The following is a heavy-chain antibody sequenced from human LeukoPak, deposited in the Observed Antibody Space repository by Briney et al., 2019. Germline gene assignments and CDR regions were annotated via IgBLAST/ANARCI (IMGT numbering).Heavy chain of an antibody. J-gene: IGHJ6*02. CDR3: ARVLEWLSYYYGMDV. V-gene: IGHV7-4-1*02. CDR2: IDTNTGNP. CDR1: GYTFTNYT. Sequence: GASVTVSFTASGYTFTNYTLNWVRQAPGQGLEWMGWIDTNTGNPTYAQGFIGRFVFSLDTSVTTAYLQISSLKAEDTAVYYCARVLEWLSYYYGMDVWGQGTTVTVSS. D-gene: IGHD3-3*01.